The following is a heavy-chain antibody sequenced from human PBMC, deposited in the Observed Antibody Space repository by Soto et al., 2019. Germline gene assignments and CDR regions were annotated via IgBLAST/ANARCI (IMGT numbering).Heavy chain of an antibody. CDR1: GFTFSSYS. CDR3: AREGSYYKGPGVAFDI. Sequence: EVQLVESGGGLVKPGGSLRLSCAASGFTFSSYSMNWVRQAPGKGLEWVSSISSSSSYIYYADSVKGRFTISRDNAKNSLYLQMNSLRAEDTAVYYCAREGSYYKGPGVAFDIWGQGTMVTVSS. J-gene: IGHJ3*02. D-gene: IGHD1-26*01. V-gene: IGHV3-21*01. CDR2: ISSSSSYI.